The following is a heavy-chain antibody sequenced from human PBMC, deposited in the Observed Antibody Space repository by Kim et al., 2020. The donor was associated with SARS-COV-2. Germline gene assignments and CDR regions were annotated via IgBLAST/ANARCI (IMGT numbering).Heavy chain of an antibody. J-gene: IGHJ4*02. V-gene: IGHV3-48*03. D-gene: IGHD2-2*01. CDR2: ISSSGSTI. CDR3: ARRDCSSTSCTIDY. Sequence: GGSLRLSCEASGFTFSTYELNWVRQAPGKGLVWVSYISSSGSTIHYADSVKGRFTISRDNTKNSAYLQMNSLRAEDTAVYYCARRDCSSTSCTIDYWGQGALVTVSS. CDR1: GFTFSTYE.